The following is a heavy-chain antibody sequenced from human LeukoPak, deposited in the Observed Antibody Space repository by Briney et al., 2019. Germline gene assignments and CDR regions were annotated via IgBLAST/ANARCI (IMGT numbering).Heavy chain of an antibody. CDR1: GFSLSTSGMC. D-gene: IGHD5-24*01. CDR2: IDWDDDK. J-gene: IGHJ3*02. Sequence: EAGPTLVNPTQTLTLTCTFSGFSLSTSGMCVSWIRQPPGKALVWLARIDWDDDKYYSTSLKTRLTISKDTSKNQAVLTMTNMDPVDTATYYCARIREMATIAGGAFDIWGQGTMVTVSS. CDR3: ARIREMATIAGGAFDI. V-gene: IGHV2-70*11.